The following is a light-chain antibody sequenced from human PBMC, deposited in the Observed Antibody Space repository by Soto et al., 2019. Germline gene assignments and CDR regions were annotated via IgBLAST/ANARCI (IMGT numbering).Light chain of an antibody. J-gene: IGLJ1*01. CDR2: DSN. V-gene: IGLV1-40*01. Sequence: QSVLTQPPSVSGAPGQRVTISCTGSSSNIGAGRDVHWYRQLPGAAPKFLISDSNHRPSGVPDRFSGSKSGASASLAITGLRAEDEGDYFCQSYGTSLSGLYVFGTGTKLTVL. CDR1: SSNIGAGRD. CDR3: QSYGTSLSGLYV.